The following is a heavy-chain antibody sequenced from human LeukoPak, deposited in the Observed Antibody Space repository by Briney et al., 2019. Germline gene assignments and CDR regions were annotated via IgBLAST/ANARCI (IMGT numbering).Heavy chain of an antibody. V-gene: IGHV1-18*01. Sequence: ASVKVSSKASGYTFITYGVTWVRQAPGQGLEWMGWISVYNGNTNYVEKLQGRVIMTTDTSTNTAYMELRSLRSDDTAMYYCARDIPQEAVSGGIDYWGQGTLVTVSS. D-gene: IGHD6-19*01. CDR1: GYTFITYG. CDR2: ISVYNGNT. CDR3: ARDIPQEAVSGGIDY. J-gene: IGHJ4*02.